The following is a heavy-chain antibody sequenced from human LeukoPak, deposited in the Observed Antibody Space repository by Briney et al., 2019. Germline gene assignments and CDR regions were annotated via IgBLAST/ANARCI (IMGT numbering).Heavy chain of an antibody. CDR1: GFTFSSYA. V-gene: IGHV3-30-3*01. CDR3: ASTTGIAVAGETHAFDI. J-gene: IGHJ3*02. D-gene: IGHD6-19*01. CDR2: ISYDGSNK. Sequence: GGSLRLSCAASGFTFSSYAMHWVRQAPGKGLEWVAVISYDGSNKYYADSVKGRFTISRNNSKNTLYLQMNSLRAEDTAVYYCASTTGIAVAGETHAFDIWGQGTMVTVSS.